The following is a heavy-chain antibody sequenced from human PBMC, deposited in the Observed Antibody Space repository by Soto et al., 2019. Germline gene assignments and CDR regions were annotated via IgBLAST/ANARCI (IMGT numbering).Heavy chain of an antibody. D-gene: IGHD6-13*01. V-gene: IGHV4-39*01. CDR1: GGSISSSSYY. CDR3: ARHPGMAAAGTGYYSGMDV. CDR2: IYYSGST. Sequence: QLQLQESGPGLVKPSETLSLTCTVSGGSISSSSYYWGWIRQPPGKGLEWIGTIYYSGSTYYNPSLKGRVTISVDTSKNHFSLKLSSVTAADTAVYYCARHPGMAAAGTGYYSGMDVWGQGTTVTVSS. J-gene: IGHJ6*02.